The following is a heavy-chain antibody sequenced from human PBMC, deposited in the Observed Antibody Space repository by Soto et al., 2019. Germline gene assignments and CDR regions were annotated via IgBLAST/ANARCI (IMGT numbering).Heavy chain of an antibody. D-gene: IGHD2-15*01. CDR1: GFTFSSYG. Sequence: QVQLVESGGGVVQPGRSLRLSCAASGFTFSSYGMHWVRQAPGKGLEWVAVIWYDGSNKYYADSVKGRFTISRDNSKKSLELQMNSLRAEDTAVYYCAIGSHVANPVGAASPRYYWGQGTLVTVSS. V-gene: IGHV3-33*01. J-gene: IGHJ4*02. CDR3: AIGSHVANPVGAASPRYY. CDR2: IWYDGSNK.